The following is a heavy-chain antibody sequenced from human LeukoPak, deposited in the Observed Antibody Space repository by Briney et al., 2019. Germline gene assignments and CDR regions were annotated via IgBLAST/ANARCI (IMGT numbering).Heavy chain of an antibody. CDR3: ARARLLWFGEPPDV. Sequence: SETLSLTCTVSGGSISSSSYYWSWIRQPAGKGLEWIGRIYTSGSTNYNPSLKSRVTISVDTSKNQFSLKLSSVTAADTAVYYCARARLLWFGEPPDVWGKGTTVTISS. D-gene: IGHD3-10*01. CDR2: IYTSGST. V-gene: IGHV4-61*02. J-gene: IGHJ6*04. CDR1: GGSISSSSYY.